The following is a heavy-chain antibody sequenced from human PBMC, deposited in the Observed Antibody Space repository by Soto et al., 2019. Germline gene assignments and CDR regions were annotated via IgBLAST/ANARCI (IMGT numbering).Heavy chain of an antibody. CDR2: ISSSSNYI. V-gene: IGHV3-21*01. J-gene: IGHJ6*02. CDR3: AREPPGPDYGMDV. CDR1: GFTFSSYS. Sequence: PGESLKISCAASGFTFSSYSMNWVRQAPGKGLEWVSSISSSSNYIYYADSVKGRFTISRDNAKNSLYLQMNSLRAEDTAVYYCAREPPGPDYGMDVWGQGTTVTVSS.